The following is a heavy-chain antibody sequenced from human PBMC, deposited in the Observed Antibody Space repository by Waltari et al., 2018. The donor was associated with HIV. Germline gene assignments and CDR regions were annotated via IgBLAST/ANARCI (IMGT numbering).Heavy chain of an antibody. V-gene: IGHV3-33*01. CDR1: GFLFNQFG. CDR2: IWYDGGNE. J-gene: IGHJ4*03. Sequence: QVQLAESGGGVVQPGRSLRPPRVAAGFLFNQFGMHWVRQKPGKGLEWVAAIWYDGGNEYYADSVKGRFTISRDNSKNTLYLQMNSLRAEDTAVYYCARDWTITATTRVDFWGPGTLVTVSS. CDR3: ARDWTITATTRVDF. D-gene: IGHD1-20*01.